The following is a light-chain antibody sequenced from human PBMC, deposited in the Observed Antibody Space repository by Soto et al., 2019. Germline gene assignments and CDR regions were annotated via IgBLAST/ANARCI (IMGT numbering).Light chain of an antibody. CDR3: CSYAGSYTFV. J-gene: IGLJ1*01. CDR1: SSGVGVYNY. Sequence: QSVLTQPRSVSGSPGQSVTISCTGTSSGVGVYNYVSWYQQYPGKAPKIMIYDVSKRPSGVPDRFSGSKSDNTASLTISGLQAEDEADYYCCSYAGSYTFVXGIGTKVTVL. V-gene: IGLV2-11*01. CDR2: DVS.